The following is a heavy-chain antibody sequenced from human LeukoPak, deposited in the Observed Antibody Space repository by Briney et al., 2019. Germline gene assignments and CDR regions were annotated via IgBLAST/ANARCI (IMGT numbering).Heavy chain of an antibody. J-gene: IGHJ4*02. D-gene: IGHD3-22*01. CDR1: GFTFSSYG. CDR2: ISYDGSNK. Sequence: GGSLRLSCAASGFTFSSYGMHWVRQAPGKGLEWVAVISYDGSNKYYADSVKGRFTISRDNSKHTLSLQMNSLRAEDTAVYYCAKAAKYYYDSSDYYDYWGQGTLVTVSS. CDR3: AKAAKYYYDSSDYYDY. V-gene: IGHV3-30*18.